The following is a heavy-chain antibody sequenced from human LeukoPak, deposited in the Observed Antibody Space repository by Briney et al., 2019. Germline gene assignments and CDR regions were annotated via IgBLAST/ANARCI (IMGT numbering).Heavy chain of an antibody. CDR3: ARGRGYDILTGAFDI. Sequence: SETLSLTCTVSSASITSYYWNWIRQPPGKGLEWIGYSYHSGSTNYNPSPKSRVTISVDTSKNQFSLNLSSVTAADTAVYYCARGRGYDILTGAFDIWGQGTMVTVS. J-gene: IGHJ3*02. CDR1: SASITSYY. D-gene: IGHD3-9*01. CDR2: SYHSGST. V-gene: IGHV4-59*01.